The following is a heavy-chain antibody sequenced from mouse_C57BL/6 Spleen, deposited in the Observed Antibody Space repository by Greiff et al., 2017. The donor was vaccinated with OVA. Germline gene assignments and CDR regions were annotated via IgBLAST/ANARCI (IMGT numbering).Heavy chain of an antibody. Sequence: EVKVVESGGGLVKPGGSLKLSCAASGFTFSDYGMHWVRQAPEKGLEWVAYISSGSSTIYYADTVKGRFTISRDNAKNTLFLQVTSLRSEDTAMYYCARGDYYGSSGFAWFACWGQGTLVTVSA. V-gene: IGHV5-17*01. D-gene: IGHD1-1*01. J-gene: IGHJ3*01. CDR1: GFTFSDYG. CDR3: ARGDYYGSSGFAWFAC. CDR2: ISSGSSTI.